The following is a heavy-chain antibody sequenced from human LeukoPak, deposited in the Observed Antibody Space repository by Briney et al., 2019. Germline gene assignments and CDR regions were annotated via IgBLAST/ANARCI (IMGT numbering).Heavy chain of an antibody. CDR3: ARTMGGYGMDV. V-gene: IGHV3-15*01. D-gene: IGHD3-16*01. J-gene: IGHJ6*04. CDR1: GFTFSNAW. CDR2: IKSKTDGGTT. Sequence: GGSLRLSCAASGFTFSNAWMSWVRQAPGKGLEWVGRIKSKTDGGTTDYAAPVKGRFTISRDDSKNTLYLQMNSLRAEDTAVYYCARTMGGYGMDVWGKGTTVTVSS.